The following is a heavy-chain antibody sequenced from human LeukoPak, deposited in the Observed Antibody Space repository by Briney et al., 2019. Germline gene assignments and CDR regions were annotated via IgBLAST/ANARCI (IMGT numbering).Heavy chain of an antibody. CDR3: ARELWFGDSAFDI. CDR2: ISSSSSTI. V-gene: IGHV3-48*01. J-gene: IGHJ3*02. CDR1: GFTFSSYS. D-gene: IGHD3-10*01. Sequence: GGSLRLSCAASGFTFSSYSMNWVRQAPGKGLEWVSYISSSSSTIYYADSVKGRFTISRDNAKNSLYLQMNSLRAEDTAVYYRARELWFGDSAFDIWGQGTMVTVSS.